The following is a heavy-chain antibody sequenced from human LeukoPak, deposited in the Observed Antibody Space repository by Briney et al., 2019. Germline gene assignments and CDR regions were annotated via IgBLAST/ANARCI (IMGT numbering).Heavy chain of an antibody. CDR1: GGSISSSSYY. CDR3: ARDQNQLLLSGFFDY. J-gene: IGHJ4*02. CDR2: IYYSGST. D-gene: IGHD2-2*01. Sequence: PSETLSLTCTVSGGSISSSSYYWGWIRQPPGKGLEWIGSIYYSGSTYYNPSLKSRVTISVDTSKNQFSLKLSSVTAADTAVYYCARDQNQLLLSGFFDYWGQGTLVTVSS. V-gene: IGHV4-39*02.